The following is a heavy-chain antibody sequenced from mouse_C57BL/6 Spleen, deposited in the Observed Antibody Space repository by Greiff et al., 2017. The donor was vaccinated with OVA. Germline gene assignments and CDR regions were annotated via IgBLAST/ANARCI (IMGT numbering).Heavy chain of an antibody. D-gene: IGHD1-1*01. V-gene: IGHV1-69*01. CDR3: ARSGYGSTSDY. CDR1: GYTFNSYW. Sequence: QVQLQQPGDELVMPGASVKLSCKASGYTFNSYWMHWVKQRPGQGIEWIGEIDPSDSYTNYNQKFKGKSTLTVDKSSSTAYMHLSSLTSEDSAVYYCARSGYGSTSDYWGQGTTLTVSS. CDR2: IDPSDSYT. J-gene: IGHJ2*01.